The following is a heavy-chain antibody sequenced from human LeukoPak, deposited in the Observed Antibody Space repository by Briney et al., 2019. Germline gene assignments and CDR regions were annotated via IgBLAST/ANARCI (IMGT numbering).Heavy chain of an antibody. J-gene: IGHJ4*02. CDR2: ISSSSSYI. CDR1: GFTFSSYS. V-gene: IGHV3-21*01. CDR3: TRGGRNTSYYWYY. Sequence: GGSLRLSCAASGFTFSSYSMNWVRQAPGKGLEWVSSISSSSSYIYYADSVRGRFTISRDNAENSVYLRMNSLRDEDTAVYYCTRGGRNTSYYWYYWGQGTLVTVSS. D-gene: IGHD1-26*01.